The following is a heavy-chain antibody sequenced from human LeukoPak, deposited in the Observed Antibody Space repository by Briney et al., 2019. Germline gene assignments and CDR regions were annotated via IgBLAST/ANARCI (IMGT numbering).Heavy chain of an antibody. CDR1: GYTFTSYY. D-gene: IGHD3-10*01. J-gene: IGHJ4*02. CDR2: INPSGGST. V-gene: IGHV1-46*01. Sequence: GASVKVSCKAPGYTFTSYYMHWVRQAPGQGLEWMGIINPSGGSTSYAQKFQGRVTMTRDMSTSTVYMELSSLRSEDTAVYYCARADPLWFGTPAQYYFDYWGQGTLVTVSS. CDR3: ARADPLWFGTPAQYYFDY.